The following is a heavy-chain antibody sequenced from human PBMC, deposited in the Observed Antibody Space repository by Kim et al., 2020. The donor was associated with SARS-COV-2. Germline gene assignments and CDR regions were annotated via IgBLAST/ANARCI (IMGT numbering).Heavy chain of an antibody. CDR1: GGSISSGGYY. D-gene: IGHD3-16*01. Sequence: SETLSLTCTVSGGSISSGGYYWSWIRQHPGKGLEWIGYIYYSGSTYYNPSLKSRVTISVDTSKNQFSLKLSSVTAADTAVYYCARDPLKNPVPLCYYYYYGMDVWGQGTTVTVSS. CDR3: ARDPLKNPVPLCYYYYYGMDV. J-gene: IGHJ6*02. CDR2: IYYSGST. V-gene: IGHV4-31*03.